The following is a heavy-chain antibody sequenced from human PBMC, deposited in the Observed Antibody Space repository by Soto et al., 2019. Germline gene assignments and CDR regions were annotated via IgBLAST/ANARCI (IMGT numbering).Heavy chain of an antibody. V-gene: IGHV4-39*01. D-gene: IGHD6-13*01. CDR1: GGSISSSSYY. CDR3: ARHRGSSWYNVGY. Sequence: PSETLSLTCTVSGGSISSSSYYWGWIRQPPGKGLEWIGSIYYSGSTYYNPSLKSRVTISVDTSKNQFSLKLSSVTAADTAVYYCARHRGSSWYNVGYWGQGTLVTVSS. CDR2: IYYSGST. J-gene: IGHJ4*02.